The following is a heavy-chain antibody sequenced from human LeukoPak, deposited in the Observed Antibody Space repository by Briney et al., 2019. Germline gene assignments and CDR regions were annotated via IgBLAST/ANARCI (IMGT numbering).Heavy chain of an antibody. CDR3: ALNAYCSSNSCWGNYYYYYMDF. D-gene: IGHD2-2*01. Sequence: ASVKVSCKASGYTFTGYYMHWVRQAPGQGLEWMGWINPNSGGTNYAQKFQGWVTMTRDTSISTAYMELSSLSSADTAMYYCALNAYCSSNSCWGNYYYYYMDFWGKGTTVTVSS. CDR2: INPNSGGT. CDR1: GYTFTGYY. J-gene: IGHJ6*03. V-gene: IGHV1-2*04.